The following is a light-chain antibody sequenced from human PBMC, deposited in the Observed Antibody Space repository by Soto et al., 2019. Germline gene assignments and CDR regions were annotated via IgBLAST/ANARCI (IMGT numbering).Light chain of an antibody. CDR2: GSF. J-gene: IGKJ1*01. Sequence: AIQMTQSPSSLSASIGDRVTITCRASQDIRTELAWYQQRPGKAPKLLVYGSFTLQSGVPSRFSGSGSGTDFTLTISSLLPEDFATYFCLQDYSYPRTFGQGTKV. CDR3: LQDYSYPRT. CDR1: QDIRTE. V-gene: IGKV1-6*01.